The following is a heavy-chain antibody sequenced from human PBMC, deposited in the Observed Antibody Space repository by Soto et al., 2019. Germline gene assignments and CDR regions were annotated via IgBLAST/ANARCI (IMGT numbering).Heavy chain of an antibody. D-gene: IGHD3-10*01. CDR2: INHSGST. J-gene: IGHJ6*02. CDR1: GGSFSGYY. Sequence: SETLSLTCAVYGGSFSGYYWSWIRQPPGKGLEWIGEINHSGSTNYNPSLKSRVTISVDTSKNQFSLKLSSVTAADTAVYYCARQRRNYYGSGSYLKSYYYYGMDVWGQGTTLTVSS. V-gene: IGHV4-34*01. CDR3: ARQRRNYYGSGSYLKSYYYYGMDV.